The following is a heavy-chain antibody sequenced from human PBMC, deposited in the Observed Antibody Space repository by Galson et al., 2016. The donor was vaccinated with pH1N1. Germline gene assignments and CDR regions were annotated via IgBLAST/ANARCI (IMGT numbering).Heavy chain of an antibody. CDR2: IIPISGTT. CDR1: GGSFSSFA. V-gene: IGHV1-69*06. D-gene: IGHD4-23*01. J-gene: IGHJ3*02. CDR3: VCSRFGGKAFDI. Sequence: SVKVSCKASGGSFSSFAISWVRQAPGQGLEWMGGIIPISGTTNYAQKFQGRVTITADKFTSTAYMELTSLKSEDTAVYYCVCSRFGGKAFDIWGRGTMVTASS.